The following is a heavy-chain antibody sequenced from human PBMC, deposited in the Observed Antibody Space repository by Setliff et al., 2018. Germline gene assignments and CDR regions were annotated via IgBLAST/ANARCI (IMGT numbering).Heavy chain of an antibody. V-gene: IGHV1-69*05. J-gene: IGHJ4*02. Sequence: GASVKVSCKASGATFSSYGISWVRQAPGQGLEWMGGTIPMFGTTEYAQKFQGRLTIITDESTATVYMELKNLRSDDTAVYYCARSSGPRVVLAADFDYWGQGTLVTVSS. CDR3: ARSSGPRVVLAADFDY. CDR1: GATFSSYG. CDR2: TIPMFGTT. D-gene: IGHD5-12*01.